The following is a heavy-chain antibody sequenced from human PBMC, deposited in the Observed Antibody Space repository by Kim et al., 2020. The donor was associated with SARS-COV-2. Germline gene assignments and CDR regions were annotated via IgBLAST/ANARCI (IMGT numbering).Heavy chain of an antibody. V-gene: IGHV4-34*01. CDR3: ARGRKADDNWFDP. J-gene: IGHJ5*02. Sequence: SETLSLTCAVYGGSFSGHYWSWIRKPPGKGLEWIGEINHSGSTNYNPSLKSRVTISVDTSKNQFSLKLSSVTAADTAVYYCARGRKADDNWFDPWGQGTLVTVSS. CDR2: INHSGST. CDR1: GGSFSGHY. D-gene: IGHD3-16*01.